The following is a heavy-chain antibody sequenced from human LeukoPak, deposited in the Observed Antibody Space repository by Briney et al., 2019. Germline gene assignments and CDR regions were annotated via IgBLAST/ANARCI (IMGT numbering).Heavy chain of an antibody. Sequence: GRSLRLSCAASGFTFDDYAMHWVRQAPGKGLEWVSGISWNSGSIGYADSVKGRFTISRDNAKNSLYLQMNSLRAEDTALYYCAKVGDCSSTSCRHFDYWGQGTLVTVSS. CDR3: AKVGDCSSTSCRHFDY. CDR2: ISWNSGSI. J-gene: IGHJ4*02. V-gene: IGHV3-9*01. D-gene: IGHD2-2*01. CDR1: GFTFDDYA.